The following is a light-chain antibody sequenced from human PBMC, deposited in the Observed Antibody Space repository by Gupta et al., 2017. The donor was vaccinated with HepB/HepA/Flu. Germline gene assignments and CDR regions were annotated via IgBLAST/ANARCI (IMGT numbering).Light chain of an antibody. J-gene: IGKJ1*01. CDR1: QSLLHSNGYNY. V-gene: IGKV2-28*01. Sequence: DIVMTQSPLSLPVTPGEPASISCRSSQSLLHSNGYNYLDWYLQKPGQSPQLLIYLGSNRASGVPDTFSGRGSLTDFTLKIMRGEAEDVGVYYCRQALQTPRTFGQGTRVEIK. CDR3: RQALQTPRT. CDR2: LGS.